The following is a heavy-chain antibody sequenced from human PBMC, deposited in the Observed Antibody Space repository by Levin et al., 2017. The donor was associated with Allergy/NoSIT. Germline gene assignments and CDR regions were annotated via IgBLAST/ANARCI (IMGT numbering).Heavy chain of an antibody. CDR2: IIPIFGTA. V-gene: IGHV1-69*06. CDR3: ARGLRFLEYSRFDP. CDR1: GGTFSSYA. J-gene: IGHJ5*02. D-gene: IGHD3-3*01. Sequence: ASVKVSCKASGGTFSSYAISWVRQAPGQGLEWMGGIIPIFGTANYAQKFQGRVTITADKSTSTAYMELSSLRSENTAVYYCARGLRFLEYSRFDPWGQGTLVTVSS.